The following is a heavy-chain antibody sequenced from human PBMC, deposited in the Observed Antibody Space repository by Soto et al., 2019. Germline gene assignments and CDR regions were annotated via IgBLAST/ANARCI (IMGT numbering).Heavy chain of an antibody. Sequence: PSETLSLTCTVSGGSISSGYYYWSWIRQPPGKGLEWIGYIYYSGSTYYNPSLKSRVTISVDTSKNQFSLKLSSVTAADTAVYYCARDIFSRDGYNYDRASNWGQGTLVTVSS. J-gene: IGHJ4*02. CDR2: IYYSGST. D-gene: IGHD5-12*01. V-gene: IGHV4-30-4*01. CDR3: ARDIFSRDGYNYDRASN. CDR1: GGSISSGYYY.